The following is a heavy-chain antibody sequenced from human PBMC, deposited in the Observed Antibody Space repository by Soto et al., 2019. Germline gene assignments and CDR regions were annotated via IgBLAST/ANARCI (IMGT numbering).Heavy chain of an antibody. CDR1: GGSISSGDYY. J-gene: IGHJ4*02. V-gene: IGHV4-30-4*01. CDR3: ARVGRYSYGLDY. D-gene: IGHD5-18*01. Sequence: QVQLQESGPGLVKPSQTLSLTCTVSGGSISSGDYYWSWIRQPPGKGLEWIGYIYYSGSTYYNPSLKRRVTLSVDTSKNQFSLKLSSVTAADTAVYYCARVGRYSYGLDYWGQGTLVTVSS. CDR2: IYYSGST.